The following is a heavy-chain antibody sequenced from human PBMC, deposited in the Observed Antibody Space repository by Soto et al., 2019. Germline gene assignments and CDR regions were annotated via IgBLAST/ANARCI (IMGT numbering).Heavy chain of an antibody. V-gene: IGHV3-23*01. CDR3: AKVVSPEGGNYFDH. CDR1: GFTFSRYA. Sequence: EVQLLESGGGLVQPGGSLRISCAASGFTFSRYAMDWVRQAPGKGLEWVSGISNSFSDGNTHYADSVKGRFTISRDDDKNTVFLEMNCLRAEDTAVYYCAKVVSPEGGNYFDHWGQGTLVTVSS. CDR2: ISNSFSDGNT. D-gene: IGHD3-16*01. J-gene: IGHJ4*01.